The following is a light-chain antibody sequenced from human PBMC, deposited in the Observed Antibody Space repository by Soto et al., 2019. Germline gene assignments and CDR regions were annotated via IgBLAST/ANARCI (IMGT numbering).Light chain of an antibody. J-gene: IGLJ3*02. CDR3: QTWDTGIRV. Sequence: QLVLTQSPSASASLGASVQLSCTLSSGHSTYAIAWHQQRPEKGPRYLMKLNSDGSHNKGDGIPDRFSGSSSGAERYLTISRLQSEDEADYYCQTWDTGIRVFGGGTKLTVL. CDR1: SGHSTYA. V-gene: IGLV4-69*01. CDR2: LNSDGSH.